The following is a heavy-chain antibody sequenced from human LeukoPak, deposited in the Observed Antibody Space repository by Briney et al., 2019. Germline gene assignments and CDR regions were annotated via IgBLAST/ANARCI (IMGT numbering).Heavy chain of an antibody. V-gene: IGHV3-66*01. Sequence: GESLKISCAATGFSVSSDYMSWVRQAPGKGLQWVSVLYSGGTTYYADSVKGRFTISRDNSKNTLYLQMNSLRAEDTAVYYCARDLETDISDAFDIWGQGTMVTVSS. J-gene: IGHJ3*02. D-gene: IGHD3-9*01. CDR2: LYSGGTT. CDR3: ARDLETDISDAFDI. CDR1: GFSVSSDY.